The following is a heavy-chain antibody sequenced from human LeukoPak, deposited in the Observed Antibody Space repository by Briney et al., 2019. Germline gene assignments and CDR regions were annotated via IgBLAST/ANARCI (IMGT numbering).Heavy chain of an antibody. CDR3: ARTYGDYGLDYFDY. CDR2: IWYDGSNK. V-gene: IGHV3-33*01. J-gene: IGHJ4*02. CDR1: GFTFSSYG. Sequence: GRSLRLSCAASGFTFSSYGMHWVRQAPGKGLEWVAVIWYDGSNKYYADSVKGRFTISRDNSKNTLYLQMNSLRAEDTAVYYCARTYGDYGLDYFDYWGQGSLVTVSS. D-gene: IGHD4-17*01.